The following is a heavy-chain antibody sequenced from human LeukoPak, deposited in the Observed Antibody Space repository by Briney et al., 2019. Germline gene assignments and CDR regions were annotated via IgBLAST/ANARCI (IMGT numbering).Heavy chain of an antibody. D-gene: IGHD1-26*01. Sequence: NSSETLSLTCEVSGASMSSYFWTWIRQPPGKALQWIGYVYHSGSTNYNPSLKSRVTISVDKSKNQFSLKLSSVTAADTAVYYCASLSVGSTLFRAFDIWGQGTMVTVSS. CDR1: GASMSSYF. CDR3: ASLSVGSTLFRAFDI. V-gene: IGHV4-59*12. CDR2: VYHSGST. J-gene: IGHJ3*02.